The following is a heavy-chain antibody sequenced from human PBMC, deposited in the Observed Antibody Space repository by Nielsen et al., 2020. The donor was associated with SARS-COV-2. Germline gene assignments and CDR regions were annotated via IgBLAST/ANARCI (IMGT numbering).Heavy chain of an antibody. CDR3: ARDPEGLFWYFDL. J-gene: IGHJ2*01. CDR1: GFPFSSYG. Sequence: GGSLRLSCEASGFPFSSYGMHWVRQAPGKGLEWVSVIWYDGSNKNYADSVKGRFTISRDNSKNTLYLQMNSLRAEDTAVYYCARDPEGLFWYFDLWGRGTLVTVSS. CDR2: IWYDGSNK. V-gene: IGHV3-33*01. D-gene: IGHD3-3*01.